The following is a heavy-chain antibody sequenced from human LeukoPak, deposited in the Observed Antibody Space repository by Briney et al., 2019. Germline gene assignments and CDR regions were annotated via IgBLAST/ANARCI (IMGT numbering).Heavy chain of an antibody. CDR1: GFSLSTSGVG. D-gene: IGHD3-9*01. CDR3: AHRRSGYGILAGLGGNWFDP. CDR2: IYWDDDK. V-gene: IGHV2-5*02. J-gene: IGHJ5*02. Sequence: SGPTLVKPTQTLTLTCTFSGFSLSTSGVGVGWIRQPPGKALEWLALIYWDDDKRYSPSLKSRLTITKDTSKNQVVLTMTNMDPVDPAPFSWAHRRSGYGILAGLGGNWFDPWGQGTLVTVSS.